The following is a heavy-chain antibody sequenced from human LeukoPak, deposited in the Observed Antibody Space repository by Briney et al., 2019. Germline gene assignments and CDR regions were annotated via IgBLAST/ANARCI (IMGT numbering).Heavy chain of an antibody. CDR2: IYYSGST. CDR3: ARANTAMVPYFDY. V-gene: IGHV4-59*01. CDR1: GDSISSYY. D-gene: IGHD5-18*01. J-gene: IGHJ4*02. Sequence: PSETLSLTCTVPGDSISSYYWSWIRQPPGKGLEWIGYIYYSGSTNYNPSLKSRVTISVDTSKNQFSLKLSSVTAADTAVYYCARANTAMVPYFDYWGQGTLVTVSS.